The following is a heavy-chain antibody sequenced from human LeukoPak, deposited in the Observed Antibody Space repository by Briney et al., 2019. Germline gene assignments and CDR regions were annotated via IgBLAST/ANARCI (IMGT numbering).Heavy chain of an antibody. D-gene: IGHD1-26*01. CDR1: GGSISSYY. V-gene: IGHV4-59*01. Sequence: SETLSLTCTVSGGSISSYYWSWIRQPPGKGLEWIGYIYYSGSTNYNPSLKRRVTISVDTSKNQFSPKLSSVTAADTAVYYCARAVIGSTDAFDIWGQGTMVTVSS. CDR3: ARAVIGSTDAFDI. CDR2: IYYSGST. J-gene: IGHJ3*02.